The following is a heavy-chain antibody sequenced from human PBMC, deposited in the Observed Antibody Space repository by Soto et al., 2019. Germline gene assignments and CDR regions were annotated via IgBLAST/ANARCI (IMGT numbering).Heavy chain of an antibody. J-gene: IGHJ5*02. CDR3: GKVAYSGYYTVDR. CDR1: GLTLSTSS. V-gene: IGHV3-48*01. CDR2: IRRHTSVT. D-gene: IGHD3-22*01. Sequence: EVQLVESGGMLVQPGGSLRLSCAASGLTLSTSSMNWVRQAPGKGLEWISYIRRHTSVTAYADSVKGRFTISRDSAKNALYLQMDSLRVGDTAVYYCGKVAYSGYYTVDRWGQGTLVTVSS.